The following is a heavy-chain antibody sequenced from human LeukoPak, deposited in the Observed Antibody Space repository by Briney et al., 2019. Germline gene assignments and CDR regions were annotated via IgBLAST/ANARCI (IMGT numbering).Heavy chain of an antibody. CDR1: GFTFSTYN. J-gene: IGHJ4*02. CDR2: ISSSNSYI. CDR3: ARGTSSGYFQLYFDY. V-gene: IGHV3-21*04. D-gene: IGHD3-22*01. Sequence: PGGSLRLSCAASGFTFSTYNMNWVRQAPGKGLEWVSSISSSNSYIYYVDSVKGRFTIARDNSKNTLYLQMNSLRAEDTAVYYCARGTSSGYFQLYFDYWGQGTLVTVSS.